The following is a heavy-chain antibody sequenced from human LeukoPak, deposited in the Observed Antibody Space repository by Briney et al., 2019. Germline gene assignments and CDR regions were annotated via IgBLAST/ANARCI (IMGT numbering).Heavy chain of an antibody. CDR3: ARDQSITMVRGVITFWFDP. CDR1: GGSISSYY. J-gene: IGHJ5*02. V-gene: IGHV4-4*07. Sequence: MTSQTLSLTCTVSGGSISSYYWSWIRQPAGKGLEWIGRIYTSGSTNYNPSLKSRVTMSVDTSKNQFSLKLSSVTAADTAVYYCARDQSITMVRGVITFWFDPWGQGTLVTVSS. CDR2: IYTSGST. D-gene: IGHD3-10*01.